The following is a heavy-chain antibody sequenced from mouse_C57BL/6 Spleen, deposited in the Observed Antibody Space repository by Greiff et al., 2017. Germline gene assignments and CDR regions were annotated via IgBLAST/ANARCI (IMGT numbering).Heavy chain of an antibody. J-gene: IGHJ4*01. V-gene: IGHV1-81*01. CDR1: GYTFTSYG. CDR3: ARKDYDGYYYYAMDY. CDR2: IYPRSGNT. D-gene: IGHD2-3*01. Sequence: VQLQQSGAELARPGASVKLSCKTSGYTFTSYGISWVKQRTGQGLEWIGEIYPRSGNTYYNEKFKGKATLTADKSSSTAYMELRSLTSEDSAVYFCARKDYDGYYYYAMDYWGQGTSVTVSS.